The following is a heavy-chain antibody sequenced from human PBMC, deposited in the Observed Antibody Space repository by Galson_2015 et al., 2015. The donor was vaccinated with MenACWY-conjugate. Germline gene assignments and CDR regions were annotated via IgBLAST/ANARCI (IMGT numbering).Heavy chain of an antibody. CDR3: VADVRF. D-gene: IGHD6-19*01. Sequence: SLRLSCAASGFTFSNYGMHWVRQTPGKGLEWVSFIRYDGENKYYAESVKGRFTISRDNAKNTLYLQMNSLRADDTAVYYCVADVRFGGQGTLVTVSS. CDR1: GFTFSNYG. V-gene: IGHV3-30*02. J-gene: IGHJ4*02. CDR2: IRYDGENK.